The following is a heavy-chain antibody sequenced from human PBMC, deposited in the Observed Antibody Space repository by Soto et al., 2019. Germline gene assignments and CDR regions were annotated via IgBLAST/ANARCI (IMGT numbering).Heavy chain of an antibody. CDR3: ARALGYSYGQRSAGYYGMDV. CDR2: TYYRSKWYN. D-gene: IGHD5-18*01. CDR1: GDSVSSNSAA. Sequence: SQTLSLPCAISGDSVSSNSAAWNWIRQSPSRGLEWLGRTYYRSKWYNDYAVSVKSRITINPDTSKNQFSLQLNSVTPEDTAVYYCARALGYSYGQRSAGYYGMDVWGQGTTVTVSS. J-gene: IGHJ6*02. V-gene: IGHV6-1*01.